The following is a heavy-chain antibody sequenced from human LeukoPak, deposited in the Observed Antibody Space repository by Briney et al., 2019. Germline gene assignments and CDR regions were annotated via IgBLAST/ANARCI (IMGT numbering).Heavy chain of an antibody. D-gene: IGHD6-13*01. V-gene: IGHV4-59*05. CDR1: GGSFSSYY. CDR3: ASSAQQLVNAFDI. J-gene: IGHJ3*02. Sequence: SETLSLTCIVSGGSFSSYYWSWIRQPPGKGLEWIGSIYYSGSTYYNPSLKSRVTISVDTSKNQFSLKLSSVTAADTAVYYCASSAQQLVNAFDIWGQGTMVTVSS. CDR2: IYYSGST.